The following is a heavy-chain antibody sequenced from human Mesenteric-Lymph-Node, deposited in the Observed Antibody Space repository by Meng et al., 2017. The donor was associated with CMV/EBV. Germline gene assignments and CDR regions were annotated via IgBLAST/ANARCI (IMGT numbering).Heavy chain of an antibody. J-gene: IGHJ5*02. Sequence: SLACTVSGGSVNSGHYYWTWIRQPPGKGLAWIWYIYRDRSTNYHPSLKSRVSISVDTPNNQFSLKLTSVTAADTAIYYCARDSGSQISWGQGTLVTVSS. CDR3: ARDSGSQIS. CDR1: GGSVNSGHYY. CDR2: IYRDRST. D-gene: IGHD3-10*01. V-gene: IGHV4-61*01.